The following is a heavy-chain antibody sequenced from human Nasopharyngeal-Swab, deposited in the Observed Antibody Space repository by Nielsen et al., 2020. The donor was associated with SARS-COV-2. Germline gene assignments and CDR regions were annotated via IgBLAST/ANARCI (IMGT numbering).Heavy chain of an antibody. CDR1: GFTFSSYA. CDR3: AKDYNSVGWGSNKIYYMDV. V-gene: IGHV3-23*01. CDR2: ISGSGGST. J-gene: IGHJ6*03. Sequence: GESLKISCAASGFTFSSYAMSWVRQAPGKGLEWVSAISGSGGSTYYADSVKGRFTISRENSKNTLYLQMNSLRAEDTAVYYCAKDYNSVGWGSNKIYYMDVWGKGTTVTASS. D-gene: IGHD3-16*01.